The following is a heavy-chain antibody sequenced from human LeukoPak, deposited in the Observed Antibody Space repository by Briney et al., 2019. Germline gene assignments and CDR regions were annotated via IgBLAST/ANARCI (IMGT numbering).Heavy chain of an antibody. CDR3: ARGYPKPAFDI. CDR2: INHSGST. CDR1: GGSFSGYY. V-gene: IGHV4-34*01. Sequence: SETQSLTCAVYGGSFSGYYWNWIRQPPGKGLEWIGEINHSGSTNYNPSLKSRVTISADTSKNQFSLKLSSVTAADTAVYYCARGYPKPAFDIWGQGTMVTVSS. J-gene: IGHJ3*02.